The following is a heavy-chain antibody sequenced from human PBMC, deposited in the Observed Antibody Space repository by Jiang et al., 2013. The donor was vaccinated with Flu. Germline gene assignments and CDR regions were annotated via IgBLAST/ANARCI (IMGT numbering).Heavy chain of an antibody. J-gene: IGHJ4*02. CDR3: ARAPQVGANDGTFDY. V-gene: IGHV1-2*02. Sequence: KKPGASVKVSCKASGYTFTGYYMHWVRQAPGQGLEWMGWINPNSGGTNYAQKFQGRVTMTRDTSISTAYMELSRLRSDDTAVYYCARAPQVGANDGTFDYWGQGTLVTVSS. D-gene: IGHD1-26*01. CDR1: GYTFTGYY. CDR2: INPNSGGT.